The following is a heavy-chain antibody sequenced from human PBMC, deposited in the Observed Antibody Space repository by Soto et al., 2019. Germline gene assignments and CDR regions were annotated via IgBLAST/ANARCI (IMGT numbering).Heavy chain of an antibody. D-gene: IGHD2-2*01. J-gene: IGHJ3*02. CDR1: GGTFSSYT. CDR2: IIPILGIA. V-gene: IGHV1-69*04. CDR3: ARDLGYCSSTSCFDAFDI. Sequence: GASVKVSWKASGGTFSSYTISWVRQAPGQGLEWMGRIIPILGIANYAQKFQGRVTITADKSTSTAYMELSSLRSEDTAVYYCARDLGYCSSTSCFDAFDIWGQGTMVTVSS.